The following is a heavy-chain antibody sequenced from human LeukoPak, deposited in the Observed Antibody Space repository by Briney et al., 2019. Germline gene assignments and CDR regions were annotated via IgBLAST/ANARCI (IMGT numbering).Heavy chain of an antibody. CDR2: ISSSSSYI. CDR1: GFTFSSYS. D-gene: IGHD2-2*01. Sequence: GGSLRLSCAASGFTFSSYSMNWVRQAPGKGLEWVSSISSSSSYIYYGDSERGRFTISRDNAKNSLYLQMNSLRAEDTAVYYCAREGSVVVPAAGMDVWGQGTTVTVSS. J-gene: IGHJ6*02. CDR3: AREGSVVVPAAGMDV. V-gene: IGHV3-21*01.